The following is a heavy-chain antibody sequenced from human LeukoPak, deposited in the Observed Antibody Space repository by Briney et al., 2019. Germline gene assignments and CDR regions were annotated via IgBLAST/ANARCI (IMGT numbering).Heavy chain of an antibody. CDR1: GFTFSYYW. V-gene: IGHV3-7*01. J-gene: IGHJ4*02. Sequence: PGGSLRLSCVASGFTFSYYWMTWVRQAPGKGLEWVANIKQDGTEKFYVDSVKGRFTISRDNAKNSLYLQMNSLRAEDTAVYYCAKASDGYNYGYWGQGTLVTVSS. CDR3: AKASDGYNYGY. D-gene: IGHD5-24*01. CDR2: IKQDGTEK.